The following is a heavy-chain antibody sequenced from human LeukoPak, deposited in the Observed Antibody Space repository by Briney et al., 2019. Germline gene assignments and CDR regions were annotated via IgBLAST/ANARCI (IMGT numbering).Heavy chain of an antibody. CDR1: GFTVSNNY. CDR2: IYSGGSI. V-gene: IGHV3-66*01. D-gene: IGHD3-3*02. CDR3: ARDSHKGI. J-gene: IGHJ4*02. Sequence: GGSLTLSCAAPGFTVSNNYMRWVRQAPGKGLEWVSVIYSGGSIYYADSVKGRFTSSGDNSKNPLYLQMNSLRVEDTAVYYCARDSHKGIWGQGALVTVSS.